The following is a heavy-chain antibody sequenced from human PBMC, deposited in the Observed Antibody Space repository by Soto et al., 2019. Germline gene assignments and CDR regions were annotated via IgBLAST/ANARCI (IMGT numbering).Heavy chain of an antibody. V-gene: IGHV1-18*04. J-gene: IGHJ4*02. Sequence: QVQLVQSGAEVKKPGASVKVSCKASGYTFTSYGISWVRQAPGQGLEWMGWLSAYNGNTNYAQKLQGRVTMTTDTSTSTAYMELRSRRSDDPAVYYCARESGDYDSSCYYIYFDYWGQGTLVTVSS. CDR3: ARESGDYDSSCYYIYFDY. D-gene: IGHD3-22*01. CDR1: GYTFTSYG. CDR2: LSAYNGNT.